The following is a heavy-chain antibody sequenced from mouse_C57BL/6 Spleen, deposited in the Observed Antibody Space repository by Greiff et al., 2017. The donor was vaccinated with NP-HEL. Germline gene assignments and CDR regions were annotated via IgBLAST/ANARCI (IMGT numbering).Heavy chain of an antibody. J-gene: IGHJ1*03. V-gene: IGHV7-1*01. D-gene: IGHD1-1*02. Sequence: EVKLMESGGGLVQSGRSLRLSCATSGFTFSDFYMEWVRQAPGKGLEWIAASRNKANDYTTEYSASVKGRFIVSRDTSQSILYLQMNALRAEDTAIYYCARESPYGWYCDVWGTGTTVTVSS. CDR1: GFTFSDFY. CDR3: ARESPYGWYCDV. CDR2: SRNKANDYTT.